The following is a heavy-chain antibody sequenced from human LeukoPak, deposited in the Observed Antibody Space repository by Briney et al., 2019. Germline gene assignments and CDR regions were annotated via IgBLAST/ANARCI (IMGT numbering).Heavy chain of an antibody. CDR3: STAKFDY. CDR1: GSTLSFYS. V-gene: IGHV3-48*01. Sequence: QAGGSLRLSCAASGSTLSFYSMNWVRQAPGMGLEWISHISVSGSSIHYAESVKCRFTISRDSAKNSLYLQMNSLRAEDTAVYYCSTAKFDYWGQGTLLTVSS. CDR2: ISVSGSSI. J-gene: IGHJ4*02.